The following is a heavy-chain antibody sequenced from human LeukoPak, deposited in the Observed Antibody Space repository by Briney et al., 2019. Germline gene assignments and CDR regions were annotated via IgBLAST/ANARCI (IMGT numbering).Heavy chain of an antibody. CDR3: AREVYGRRSHFDY. Sequence: SVKVSCKASGGTFSSYAISWVRQAPGQGLEWMGRIIPILGIANYAQKFQGRVTITADKSTSTAYMELSSLRSEDTAVYYCAREVYGRRSHFDYWGQGTLVTVSS. CDR1: GGTFSSYA. V-gene: IGHV1-69*04. J-gene: IGHJ4*02. CDR2: IIPILGIA. D-gene: IGHD6-6*01.